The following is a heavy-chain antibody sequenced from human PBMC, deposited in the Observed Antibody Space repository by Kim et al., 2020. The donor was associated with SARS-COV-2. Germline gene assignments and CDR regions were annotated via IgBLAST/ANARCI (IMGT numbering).Heavy chain of an antibody. J-gene: IGHJ6*03. CDR3: ACGDSDYDILTGFFYYYM. CDR2: IYNSGST. CDR1: GGSISSYY. V-gene: IGHV4-59*01. Sequence: SETLSLTCTVSGGSISSYYWSWIRQPPGKGLEWIGHIYNSGSTNSNPSLKSRVTISVDTSKNQFSLTLSFVTAADTDAYDCACGDSDYDILTGFFYYYM. D-gene: IGHD3-9*01.